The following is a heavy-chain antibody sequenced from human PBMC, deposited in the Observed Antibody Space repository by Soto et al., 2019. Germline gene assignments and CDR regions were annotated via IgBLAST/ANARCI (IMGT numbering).Heavy chain of an antibody. CDR3: ARVRRRAAYCFDY. D-gene: IGHD4-17*01. CDR1: GFTFGDYA. J-gene: IGHJ4*02. Sequence: AGGSLRLSCTASGFTFGDYAMSWVRQAPGKGLEWVGFIRSKAYGGTTEYAASVKGRFTISRDDSKSIAYLQMNSLKTEDTAVYYCARVRRRAAYCFDYWGQGTLFTVSS. CDR2: IRSKAYGGTT. V-gene: IGHV3-49*04.